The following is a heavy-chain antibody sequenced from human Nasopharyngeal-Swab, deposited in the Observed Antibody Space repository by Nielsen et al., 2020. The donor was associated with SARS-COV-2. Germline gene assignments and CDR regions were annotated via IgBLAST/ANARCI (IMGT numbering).Heavy chain of an antibody. Sequence: GESLKISCAASGFTFSSYGMHWVRQAPGKGLEWVAVIWYDGSNKYYVDSVKGRFTISRDNAKNSLYLQMNSLRAEDTAVYYCARDGNTYYDFWSGYYNYYYYGMDVWGQGTTVTVSS. J-gene: IGHJ6*02. CDR3: ARDGNTYYDFWSGYYNYYYYGMDV. CDR1: GFTFSSYG. V-gene: IGHV3-33*01. D-gene: IGHD3-3*01. CDR2: IWYDGSNK.